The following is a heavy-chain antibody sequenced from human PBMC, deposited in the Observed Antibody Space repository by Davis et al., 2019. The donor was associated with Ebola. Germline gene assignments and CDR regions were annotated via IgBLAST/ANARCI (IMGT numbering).Heavy chain of an antibody. CDR1: GGSFSGYY. CDR2: IYYSGST. CDR3: ARNREGIAVA. Sequence: SETLSLTCAVYGGSFSGYYWSWIRQPPGKGLEWIGYIYYSGSTNYNPSLKSRVTISVDTSKNQFSLKLSSVTAADTAVYYCARNREGIAVAWGQGTLVTVSS. V-gene: IGHV4-59*01. D-gene: IGHD6-19*01. J-gene: IGHJ4*02.